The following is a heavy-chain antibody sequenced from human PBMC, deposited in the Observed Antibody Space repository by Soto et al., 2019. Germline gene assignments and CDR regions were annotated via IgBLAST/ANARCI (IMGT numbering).Heavy chain of an antibody. J-gene: IGHJ5*02. V-gene: IGHV1-18*01. CDR1: GYTFTSYG. Sequence: QVQLVQSGAEVKKPGASVKVSCKASGYTFTSYGISWVRQAPGQGREWMGWISDYNGNTKYAQKFQGRVTMTTDTSTSTAYMELRSLRSDDTGVYYCARESGCCGSCLWFDPWGQGTLVTVSS. CDR2: ISDYNGNT. D-gene: IGHD2-15*01. CDR3: ARESGCCGSCLWFDP.